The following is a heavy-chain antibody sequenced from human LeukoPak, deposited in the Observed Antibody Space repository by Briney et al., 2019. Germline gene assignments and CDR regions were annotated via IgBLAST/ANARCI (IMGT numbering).Heavy chain of an antibody. D-gene: IGHD2-15*01. CDR2: ISSGGTNK. Sequence: GGSLRLSCAASGFTFSSYEMTWVRQAPGKGLEWVSDISSGGTNKYYADSVKGRFTISRDNDKNSLYLQMNSLRAEDTAIYYCARGEYCTGGSCYFDYWGQGTLVTVSS. CDR3: ARGEYCTGGSCYFDY. V-gene: IGHV3-48*03. CDR1: GFTFSSYE. J-gene: IGHJ4*02.